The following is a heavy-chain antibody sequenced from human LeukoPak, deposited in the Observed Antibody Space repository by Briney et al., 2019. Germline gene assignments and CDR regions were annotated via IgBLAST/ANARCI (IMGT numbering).Heavy chain of an antibody. CDR2: INPNSGGT. J-gene: IGHJ4*02. CDR1: GYTFTGYY. V-gene: IGHV1-2*02. CDR3: ARGGAKGYNYFDY. D-gene: IGHD5-24*01. Sequence: ASVKLSCKASGYTFTGYYMHWVRQAPGQGLEWMGWINPNSGGTNYAQKFQGRVTMTRDTSISTAYMDLSRLTSDDTAVYYCARGGAKGYNYFDYWGQGTLVTVSS.